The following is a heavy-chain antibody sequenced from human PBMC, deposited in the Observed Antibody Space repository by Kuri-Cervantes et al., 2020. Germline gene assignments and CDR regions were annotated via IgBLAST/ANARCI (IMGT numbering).Heavy chain of an antibody. V-gene: IGHV3-48*04. CDR3: AREGSGWGIDY. CDR2: ISSSGSTI. Sequence: GGSLRLSCAASGFSFSSYGMSWVRQAPGKGLEWVSYISSSGSTIYYADSVTGRFTISRDNAKNSLYLQMNSLRAEDTAVYYCAREGSGWGIDYWGQGTLVTVSS. D-gene: IGHD3-10*01. CDR1: GFSFSSYG. J-gene: IGHJ4*02.